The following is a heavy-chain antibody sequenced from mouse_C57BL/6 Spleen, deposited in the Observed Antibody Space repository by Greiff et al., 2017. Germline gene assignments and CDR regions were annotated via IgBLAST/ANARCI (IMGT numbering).Heavy chain of an antibody. CDR1: GYTFTSYW. CDR2: IDPSDSYT. D-gene: IGHD3-2*02. Sequence: QVQLKQPGAELVMPGASVKLSCKASGYTFTSYWMHWVKQRPGQGLEWIGEIDPSDSYTNYNQKFKGKSTLTVDKSSSTAYMQLSSLTSEDSAVYYCARRGLRLKGARDYWGQGTSGTVSS. CDR3: ARRGLRLKGARDY. J-gene: IGHJ4*01. V-gene: IGHV1-69*01.